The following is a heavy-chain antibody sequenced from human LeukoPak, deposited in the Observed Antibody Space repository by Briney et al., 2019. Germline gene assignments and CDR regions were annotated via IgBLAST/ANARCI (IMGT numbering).Heavy chain of an antibody. CDR1: GFSFSNYW. J-gene: IGHJ4*02. V-gene: IGHV3-7*04. Sequence: GGSLRLSCATSGFSFSNYWMSWLRQAPGKGLECVASIRQDESERYYVDSVKGRFTISRDSAKDSLYLQMNNLRAEDTAVYYSGRGMDSSGSRYHAIEYWGQGTPVTVSS. CDR2: IRQDESER. CDR3: GRGMDSSGSRYHAIEY. D-gene: IGHD3-22*01.